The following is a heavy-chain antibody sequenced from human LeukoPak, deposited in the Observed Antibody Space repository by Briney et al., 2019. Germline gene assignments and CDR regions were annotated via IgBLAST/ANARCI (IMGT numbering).Heavy chain of an antibody. CDR1: GFTFSSYG. D-gene: IGHD3-10*01. CDR2: ISSSSSYI. CDR3: ATSITMVRGVQRDY. J-gene: IGHJ4*02. Sequence: GGSLRLSCAASGFTFSSYGMHWVRQAPGKGLEWVSSISSSSSYIYYADSVKGRFTISRDNAKNSLYLQMNSLRAEDTAVYYCATSITMVRGVQRDYWGQGTLVTVSS. V-gene: IGHV3-21*01.